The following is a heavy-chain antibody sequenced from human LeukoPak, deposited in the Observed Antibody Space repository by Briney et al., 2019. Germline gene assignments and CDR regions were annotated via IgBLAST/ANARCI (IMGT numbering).Heavy chain of an antibody. CDR2: ISGSGGDT. CDR1: GFTFSAYA. J-gene: IGHJ4*02. D-gene: IGHD3-10*01. CDR3: AKPGGPDY. V-gene: IGHV3-23*01. Sequence: GGSLRLSCAASGFTFSAYAMSWVRQAPGNGLDWVSAISGSGGDTYYADSVKGRFTISRDNSKNTLYLQMNSLRPDDTALYYLAKPGGPDYWGQGTLVTVSS.